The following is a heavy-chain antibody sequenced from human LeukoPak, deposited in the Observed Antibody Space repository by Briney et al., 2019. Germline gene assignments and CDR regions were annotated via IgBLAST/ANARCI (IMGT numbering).Heavy chain of an antibody. D-gene: IGHD6-13*01. Sequence: SETLSLTCTVSGGSFSSGSYYGGWIRQPQGKGLEWIAYIYYSGSTNYNPSRKSRVTISVDTSKSQFSLKLSSVTAADTAVYYCARGGSSWVYYFDYWGQGTLVTVSS. V-gene: IGHV4-61*01. CDR1: GGSFSSGSYY. CDR3: ARGGSSWVYYFDY. CDR2: IYYSGST. J-gene: IGHJ4*02.